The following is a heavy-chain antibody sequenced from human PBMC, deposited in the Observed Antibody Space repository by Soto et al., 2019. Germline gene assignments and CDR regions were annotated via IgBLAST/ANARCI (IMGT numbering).Heavy chain of an antibody. CDR3: XXXXXXXXXVXXVIPHFDY. CDR2: ISSSSSTI. V-gene: IGHV3-48*01. D-gene: IGHD3-10*01. CDR1: GFTFSSYS. Sequence: EVQLVESGGGLVQPGGSLRLSCAASGFTFSSYSMNWVRQAPGKGLEWVSYISSSSSTIYYADSVKGRFTISRDNAKNSLYLQXXXLXXXXTXXXXXXXXXXXXXXVXXVIPHFDYWGQGTLVTVSS. J-gene: IGHJ4*02.